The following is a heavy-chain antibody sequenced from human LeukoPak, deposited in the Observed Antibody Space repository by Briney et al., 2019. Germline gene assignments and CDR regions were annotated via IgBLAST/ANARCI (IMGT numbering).Heavy chain of an antibody. Sequence: GGSLRLSCAASGFAFSSYWMHWVRQAPGKGLVWVSRINSDGSSTSYADSVKGRFTISRGNAKNTLYLQMNSLRAEDTAVYYCARVPDSGSAIDYWGQGTLVTVSS. CDR3: ARVPDSGSAIDY. CDR2: INSDGSST. CDR1: GFAFSSYW. D-gene: IGHD1-26*01. J-gene: IGHJ4*02. V-gene: IGHV3-74*01.